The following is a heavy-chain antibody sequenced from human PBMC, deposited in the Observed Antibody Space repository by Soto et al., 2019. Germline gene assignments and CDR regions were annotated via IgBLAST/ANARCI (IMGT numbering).Heavy chain of an antibody. CDR1: GFTVSSNY. V-gene: IGHV3-53*01. CDR3: ARDQYYYDSSGYSRAFDI. Sequence: QPGGSLRLSXAASGFTVSSNYMSWVRQAPGKGLEWVSVIYSGGSTYYADSVKGRFTISRDNSKNTLYLQMNSLRAEGTAVYYCARDQYYYDSSGYSRAFDIWGQGTMVTVSS. J-gene: IGHJ3*02. D-gene: IGHD3-22*01. CDR2: IYSGGST.